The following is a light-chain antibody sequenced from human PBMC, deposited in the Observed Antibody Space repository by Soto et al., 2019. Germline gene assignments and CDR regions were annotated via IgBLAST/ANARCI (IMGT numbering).Light chain of an antibody. V-gene: IGKV3-15*01. CDR1: QSVSSN. CDR3: QQYNNWYT. J-gene: IGKJ2*01. CDR2: GAS. Sequence: EIVMTQSPATLSVSPGERATLSCRASQSVSSNLAWYQQKPGQAPRLLIYGASTRATAIPARFSGGGSGTEFTLTISSLQSEDSAVYYCQQYNNWYTFGQGTKLEIK.